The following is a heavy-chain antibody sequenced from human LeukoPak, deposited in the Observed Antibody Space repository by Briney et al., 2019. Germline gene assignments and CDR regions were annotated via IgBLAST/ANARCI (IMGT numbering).Heavy chain of an antibody. V-gene: IGHV4-59*01. CDR2: VYDGGGT. D-gene: IGHD6-19*01. CDR3: ARGSFNSAWY. CDR1: GGSISGYF. J-gene: IGHJ4*02. Sequence: SETLSLTCTVSGGSISGYFYNWIRQPPGKRLEWIGYVYDGGGTNYNPSLKSRVTISVDTSKNQFSLKVTSVTAADTAIYYCARGSFNSAWYWGQGVLVTVSP.